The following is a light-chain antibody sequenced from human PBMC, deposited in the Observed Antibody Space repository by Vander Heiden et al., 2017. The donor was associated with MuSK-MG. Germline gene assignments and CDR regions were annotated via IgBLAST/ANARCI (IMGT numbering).Light chain of an antibody. CDR1: QDIRNS. V-gene: IGKV1-27*01. J-gene: IGKJ5*01. CDR3: QNDNSAPIT. Sequence: DIQMTPSPSSLSASVGDRVTITCRPRQDIRNSLASYQQKQGKVPKIQIYATSTLQSGVPSRFSGSGSGTDFTLTSSSLQPEDVATYYCQNDNSAPITFGQGTRLEIK. CDR2: ATS.